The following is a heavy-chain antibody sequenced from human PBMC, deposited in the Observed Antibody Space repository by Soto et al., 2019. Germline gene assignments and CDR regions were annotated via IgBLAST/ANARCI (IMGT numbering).Heavy chain of an antibody. Sequence: SETLSLTCAVSGGSISSGGYSWSWIRQPPGKGLEWIGYIYHSGSTYYNPSLKSRVTISVDTSKNQFSLRLSSVTAEDTAVYYCATDLGTTMAGHWGQGTLVTVSS. V-gene: IGHV4-30-2*01. CDR3: ATDLGTTMAGH. CDR1: GGSISSGGYS. D-gene: IGHD1-1*01. J-gene: IGHJ4*02. CDR2: IYHSGST.